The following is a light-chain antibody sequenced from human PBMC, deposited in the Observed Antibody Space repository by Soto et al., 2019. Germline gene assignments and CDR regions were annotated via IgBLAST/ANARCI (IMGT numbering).Light chain of an antibody. CDR1: SSDVGRYNF. CDR3: SSYTSSSTYV. J-gene: IGLJ1*01. CDR2: DVI. V-gene: IGLV2-11*01. Sequence: QSVLTQPRSVSGSPGQSVTISCTGTSSDVGRYNFVSWYQQHPDKAPKLMIYDVIKRPSGVPDRFSGSKSGNTASLTISELQAEDEADYYCSSYTSSSTYVFGTGTKVTVL.